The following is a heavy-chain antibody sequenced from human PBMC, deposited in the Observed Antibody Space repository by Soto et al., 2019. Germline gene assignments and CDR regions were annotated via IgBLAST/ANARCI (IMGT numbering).Heavy chain of an antibody. J-gene: IGHJ5*02. Sequence: AASVKVSCKASGYTFTGYYMHWVRQAPGQGLEWMGWINPNSGGTNYAQKFQGRVTMTRDTSISTAYMELSRLRSDDTAVYYCARVRFNWNYGNWFDPWGQGTLVTVSS. V-gene: IGHV1-2*02. D-gene: IGHD1-7*01. CDR1: GYTFTGYY. CDR2: INPNSGGT. CDR3: ARVRFNWNYGNWFDP.